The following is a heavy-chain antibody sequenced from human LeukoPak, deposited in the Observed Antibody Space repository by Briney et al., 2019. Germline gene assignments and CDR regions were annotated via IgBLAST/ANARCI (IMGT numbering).Heavy chain of an antibody. CDR1: GFTFSSHW. J-gene: IGHJ6*02. CDR2: IKQDGSEK. Sequence: PGGSLRLSCEASGFTFSSHWMSWVRQAPGKGLEWVAIIKQDGSEKDYVDSVTGRLTISRDNAKNSLDLQMNSLRDEDTAVYYCARDTSAWRYGMDVWGQGTTVTVSS. V-gene: IGHV3-7*01. D-gene: IGHD6-19*01. CDR3: ARDTSAWRYGMDV.